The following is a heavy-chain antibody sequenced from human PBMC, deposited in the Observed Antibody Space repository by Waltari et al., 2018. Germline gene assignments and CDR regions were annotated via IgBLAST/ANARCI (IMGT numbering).Heavy chain of an antibody. Sequence: QVQLAESGGGLVKPGGSLRLSCAGSGFTLSDFYMTWIRQAPGKGLECVSYISGSGSVISYADSVKGRFTVSRDNAKNSLYLRMNSLRVEDTAVYYCSRDPRLLDYWGQGTLVTVSS. V-gene: IGHV3-11*01. CDR1: GFTLSDFY. CDR2: ISGSGSVI. J-gene: IGHJ4*02. CDR3: SRDPRLLDY. D-gene: IGHD4-17*01.